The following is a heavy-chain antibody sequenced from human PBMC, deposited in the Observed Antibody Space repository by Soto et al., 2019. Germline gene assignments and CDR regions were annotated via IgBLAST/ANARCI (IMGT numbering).Heavy chain of an antibody. CDR1: GYIFLSYG. CDR2: IKPFDATT. D-gene: IGHD3-10*01. Sequence: QVQLVQSGAEVKKPGASVKVYCKTSGYIFLSYGLSWVRQAPGQGLEWMGWIKPFDATTKYAQKFQGRVSMTIDTSTSSVYMELRSLRSDDTAVYYCVRDLDGSGSYYTDYWGRGTLVTVSS. CDR3: VRDLDGSGSYYTDY. J-gene: IGHJ4*02. V-gene: IGHV1-18*04.